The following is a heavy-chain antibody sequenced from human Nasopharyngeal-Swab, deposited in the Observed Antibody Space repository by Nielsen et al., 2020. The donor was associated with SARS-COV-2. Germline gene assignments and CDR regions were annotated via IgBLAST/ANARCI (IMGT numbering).Heavy chain of an antibody. V-gene: IGHV3-30-3*01. D-gene: IGHD3-22*01. J-gene: IGHJ3*02. CDR1: GFTFSSYA. Sequence: GGSLRLSFAASGFTFSSYAMHWVRQAPGKGLEWVAVISYDGSNKYYADSVKGRFTISRDNSKNTRYLQMNSLRAEDTAVYYCARDGDDYYDTYDAFDIWGQGTMVTVSS. CDR3: ARDGDDYYDTYDAFDI. CDR2: ISYDGSNK.